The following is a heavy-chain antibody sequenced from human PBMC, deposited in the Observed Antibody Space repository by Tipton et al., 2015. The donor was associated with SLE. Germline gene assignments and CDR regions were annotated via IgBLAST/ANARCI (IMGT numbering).Heavy chain of an antibody. D-gene: IGHD3-22*01. CDR1: GGSFSGYY. CDR3: ARDYDSSGYSGMDV. J-gene: IGHJ6*03. CDR2: IYYSGST. V-gene: IGHV4-34*09. Sequence: TLSLTCAVYGGSFSGYYWSWIRQPPGKGLEWIGYIYYSGSTNYNPSLKSRVTISVDTSKNQFSLRLSSVTAADTAVYYCARDYDSSGYSGMDVWGKGTTVTVSS.